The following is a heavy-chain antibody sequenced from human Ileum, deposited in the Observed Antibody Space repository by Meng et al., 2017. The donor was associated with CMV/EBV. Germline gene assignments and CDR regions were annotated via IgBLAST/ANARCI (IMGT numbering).Heavy chain of an antibody. V-gene: IGHV2-5*02. CDR1: GFSLSTNTVG. D-gene: IGHD6-19*01. CDR3: AHIPRGYTGGWGYFDY. J-gene: IGHJ4*02. CDR2: IYWDDDK. Sequence: QITLKESGPPLVNPTQTLTLTCTFSGFSLSTNTVGVGWIRQPPGKALEWLALIYWDDDKRYSPSLKSRLTITKDTSKNQVVLTMTNMDPVDTATYYCAHIPRGYTGGWGYFDYWGQGTLVTVSS.